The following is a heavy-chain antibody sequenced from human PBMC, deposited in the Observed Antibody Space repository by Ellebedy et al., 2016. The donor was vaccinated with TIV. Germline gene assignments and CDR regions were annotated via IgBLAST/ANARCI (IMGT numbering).Heavy chain of an antibody. V-gene: IGHV3-48*04. CDR3: ARDQGWAEPGSTRFDY. D-gene: IGHD6-19*01. Sequence: GESLKISCAASGFTFSSYSMNWVRKAPGKGLEWVSYISSSSSTIYYADSVKGRFIISRDNAKNALYLEMSSLRVEDTAVYYCARDQGWAEPGSTRFDYWGQGTLVTVSS. CDR1: GFTFSSYS. CDR2: ISSSSSTI. J-gene: IGHJ4*02.